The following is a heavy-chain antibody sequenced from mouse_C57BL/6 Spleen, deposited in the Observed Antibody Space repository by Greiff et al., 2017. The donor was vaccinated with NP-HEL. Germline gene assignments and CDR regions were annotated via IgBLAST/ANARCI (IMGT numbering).Heavy chain of an antibody. CDR1: GYTFTSYW. CDR3: ARWGHEEYYGGYYFDY. Sequence: VQLQQPGAELVRPGSSVKLSCKASGYTFTSYWMDWVKQRPGQGLEWIGNIYPSDSETNYNQKFKGKATLTVDKSSSTAYMQLSSLTSEDSAVSDCARWGHEEYYGGYYFDYWGQGTTLTVSS. J-gene: IGHJ2*01. CDR2: IYPSDSET. V-gene: IGHV1-61*01. D-gene: IGHD1-1*01.